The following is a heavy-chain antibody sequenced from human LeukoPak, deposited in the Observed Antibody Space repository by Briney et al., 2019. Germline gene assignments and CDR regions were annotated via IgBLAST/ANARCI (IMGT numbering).Heavy chain of an antibody. J-gene: IGHJ4*02. Sequence: ASVKVSCKASGYTFTGYYMHWVRQAPGQGLEWMGWINPNSGGTNYAQKFQGRVTMTRDTFISTAYMELSRLRSDDTAVYYCARDSRYDILTGYYGYWGQGTLVTVSS. CDR1: GYTFTGYY. CDR3: ARDSRYDILTGYYGY. V-gene: IGHV1-2*02. D-gene: IGHD3-9*01. CDR2: INPNSGGT.